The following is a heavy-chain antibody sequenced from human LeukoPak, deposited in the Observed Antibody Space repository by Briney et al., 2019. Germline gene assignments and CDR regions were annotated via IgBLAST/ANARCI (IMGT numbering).Heavy chain of an antibody. V-gene: IGHV4-39*07. D-gene: IGHD5-18*01. J-gene: IGHJ4*02. CDR3: ARQGGYSYGYVRY. CDR1: GGSISSSSDY. Sequence: SSETLSLTCTVSGGSISSSSDYWGWIRQPPGKGLEWIGSIYYSGSTYYNPSLKSRVTISVNTSKNQFSLKLSSVTAADTAVYYCARQGGYSYGYVRYWGQGTLVTVSS. CDR2: IYYSGST.